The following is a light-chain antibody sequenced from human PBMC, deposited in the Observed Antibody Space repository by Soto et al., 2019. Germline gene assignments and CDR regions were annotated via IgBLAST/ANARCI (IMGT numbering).Light chain of an antibody. Sequence: AIPMTQSPSSLSASVGDRLTITCRASQGIGNDLGWYQQRSGKAPKLLIYAASNLQTWVPSRFSGSGSGTNFTLTINGLQPEDVATYYCLQDNSYPLTFGGGTKVEI. CDR3: LQDNSYPLT. J-gene: IGKJ4*01. CDR1: QGIGND. CDR2: AAS. V-gene: IGKV1-6*01.